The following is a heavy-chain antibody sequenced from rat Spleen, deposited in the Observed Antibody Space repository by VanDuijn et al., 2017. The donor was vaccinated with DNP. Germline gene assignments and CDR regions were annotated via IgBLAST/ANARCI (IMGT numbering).Heavy chain of an antibody. CDR2: ITRAGNI. J-gene: IGHJ2*01. Sequence: QVQLKESGPGLVQPSQTLSLTCTVSGFSLTDYSVHWVRQPPGKGLEWLSAITRAGNIYYNSGLKSRLSISRDTSKSQVFLKMNSLQTEDTAIYFCTRDVPNYLDYWGQGIMVTVSS. CDR3: TRDVPNYLDY. CDR1: GFSLTDYS. V-gene: IGHV2-19*01.